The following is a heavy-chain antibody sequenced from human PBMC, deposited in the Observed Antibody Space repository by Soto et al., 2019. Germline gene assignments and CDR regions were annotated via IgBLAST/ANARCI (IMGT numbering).Heavy chain of an antibody. CDR1: GGSFSGYY. Sequence: PSETLSLTCAVYGGSFSGYYWSWIRQPPGKGLEWIGEINHSGSTNYNPSLKSRVTISVDTSKNQFSLKLSSVTAADTAVYYCARVVISGFFISVLASWGQGTLFTVS. CDR2: INHSGST. CDR3: ARVVISGFFISVLAS. J-gene: IGHJ5*02. D-gene: IGHD3-10*01. V-gene: IGHV4-34*01.